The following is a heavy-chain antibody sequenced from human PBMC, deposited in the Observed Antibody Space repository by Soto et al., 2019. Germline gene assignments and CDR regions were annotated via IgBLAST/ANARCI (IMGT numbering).Heavy chain of an antibody. CDR3: VRDYLLTGFDN. CDR2: INHSGST. V-gene: IGHV4-34*01. Sequence: SAPLSLICAVYGGSCSGYYWSWVRQPPGKGLEWIGEINHSGSTHYNPSLKSRVTISVDTSKNQFSLKLSSVTAADTAVYYCVRDYLLTGFDNWGQGTLVTVSS. J-gene: IGHJ5*02. D-gene: IGHD3-9*01. CDR1: GGSCSGYY.